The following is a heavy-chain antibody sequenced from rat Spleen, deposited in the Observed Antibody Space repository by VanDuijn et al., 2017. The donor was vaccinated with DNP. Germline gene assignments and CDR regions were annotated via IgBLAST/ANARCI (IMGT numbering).Heavy chain of an antibody. Sequence: EVKLVESGGGLVQPGRSLKLSCAASGFNFNDYWMGWVRQAPGKGLEWIGQINKDSSTIKYTPSLKDKFTISRDNAKNTLYLQMSKLGSEDTAIYYCAKGPNYGGWSDYFDYWGQGVMVTVSS. D-gene: IGHD1-11*01. CDR2: INKDSSTI. CDR3: AKGPNYGGWSDYFDY. V-gene: IGHV4-2*01. J-gene: IGHJ2*01. CDR1: GFNFNDYW.